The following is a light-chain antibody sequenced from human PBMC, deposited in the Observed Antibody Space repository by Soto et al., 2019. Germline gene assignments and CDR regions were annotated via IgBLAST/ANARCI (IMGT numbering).Light chain of an antibody. CDR2: KTS. Sequence: DIQMTQSPSSLSASVGDRVTITCRASQSLSGWLAWYQQKPGKAPKLLIYKTSSLESGVQSRFSGSGSGTEFTLTISSLQTEDFATYYCQQYNSYPLTVGGGTKVEIK. CDR3: QQYNSYPLT. CDR1: QSLSGW. J-gene: IGKJ4*01. V-gene: IGKV1-5*03.